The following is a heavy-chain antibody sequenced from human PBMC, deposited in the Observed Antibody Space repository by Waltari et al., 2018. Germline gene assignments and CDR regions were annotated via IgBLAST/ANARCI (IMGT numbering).Heavy chain of an antibody. V-gene: IGHV3-72*01. CDR3: AKSAVGNVFDM. D-gene: IGHD6-13*01. CDR2: SRTKAASYTT. CDR1: GFIFSAHH. Sequence: EVQLVESGGGLVQPGGSLRLSCAASGFIFSAHHMDWVRQAPGKGLEWVGRSRTKAASYTTEYAASVKGRFTISRDASKNSLYLQMNSLKTEDTAVYYCAKSAVGNVFDMWGQGTVVTVSS. J-gene: IGHJ3*02.